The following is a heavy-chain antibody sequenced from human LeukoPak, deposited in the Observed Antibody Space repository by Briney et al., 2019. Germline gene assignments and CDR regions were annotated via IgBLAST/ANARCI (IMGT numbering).Heavy chain of an antibody. CDR1: GFTFSSYG. D-gene: IGHD2-8*01. CDR3: ARDQPPGVPNWFDP. Sequence: GRSLRLSCAASGFTFSSYGMHWVRQAPGKGLEWVAVISYDGSNKYYADSVKGRFTISRDNSKNTLYLQMNSLRAEDTAVYYCARDQPPGVPNWFDPWGQGTLVTVSS. CDR2: ISYDGSNK. J-gene: IGHJ5*02. V-gene: IGHV3-30*03.